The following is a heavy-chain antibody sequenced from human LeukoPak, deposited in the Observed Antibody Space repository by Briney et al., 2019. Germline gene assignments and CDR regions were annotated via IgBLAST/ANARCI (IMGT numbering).Heavy chain of an antibody. CDR1: GFTFSNYC. D-gene: IGHD6-19*01. CDR3: ARDLTGYSSGPTGY. J-gene: IGHJ4*02. Sequence: GGSLRLSCAASGFTFSNYCRRWVRQAPGKGLKWVANIMQDGSEKYYVDSVKGRFTISRDNAKNSLYLQMNSLRAEDTAVYYCARDLTGYSSGPTGYWGQGTLVTVSS. V-gene: IGHV3-7*01. CDR2: IMQDGSEK.